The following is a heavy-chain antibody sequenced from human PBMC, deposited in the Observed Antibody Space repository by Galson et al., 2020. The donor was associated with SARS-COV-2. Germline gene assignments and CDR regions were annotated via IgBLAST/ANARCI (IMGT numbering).Heavy chain of an antibody. CDR1: GFSFSSFG. CDR2: ISRNNDI. D-gene: IGHD3-10*01. J-gene: IGHJ5*02. CDR3: SRDLGYYGSGRSKWLDP. V-gene: IGHV3-21*01. Sequence: GESLKISCAASGFSFSSFGMNWVRQAPGQGLEWVSSISRNNDIYYADSLKGRFTISRDNAKNSLYLQTGSLRSEDTAVYYCSRDLGYYGSGRSKWLDPWGHGTLVTGSS.